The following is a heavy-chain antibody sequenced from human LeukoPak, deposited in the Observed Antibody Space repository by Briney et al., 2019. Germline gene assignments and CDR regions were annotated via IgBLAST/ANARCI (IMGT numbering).Heavy chain of an antibody. CDR2: ISSGGDIM. CDR3: ATNLIGAGEYFQQ. Sequence: GGSLRLSCAASGLRFSDYYVSWIRQAPGKGLQWVSYISSGGDIMHYADSVKGRFTSSRDNAKNSWYLEMNSLGAEDTAVYYCATNLIGAGEYFQQWGQGTLVTVSS. CDR1: GLRFSDYY. J-gene: IGHJ1*01. V-gene: IGHV3-11*01. D-gene: IGHD2/OR15-2a*01.